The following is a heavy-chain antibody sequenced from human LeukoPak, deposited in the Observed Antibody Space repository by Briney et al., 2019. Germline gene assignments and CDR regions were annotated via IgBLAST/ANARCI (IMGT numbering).Heavy chain of an antibody. CDR2: ISAYNGNT. J-gene: IGHJ4*02. Sequence: GASVKVSCKASGYTFTSYGSSWVRQAPGQGLEWMGWISAYNGNTNYAQKLQGRVTMTTDTSTSTAYMELRSLRSDDTAVYYCARDRAPYDSSGYMNDYWGQGTLVTVSS. V-gene: IGHV1-18*01. CDR1: GYTFTSYG. D-gene: IGHD3-22*01. CDR3: ARDRAPYDSSGYMNDY.